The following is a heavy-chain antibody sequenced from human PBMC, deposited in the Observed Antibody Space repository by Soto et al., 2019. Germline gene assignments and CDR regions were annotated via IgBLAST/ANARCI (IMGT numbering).Heavy chain of an antibody. CDR2: ISGSGGST. D-gene: IGHD2-2*01. Sequence: GGSLRLSCAASGFTFSSYAMSWVRQAPGKGLEWVSAISGSGGSTYYADSVKGRFTISRDNSKNTLYLQMNSLRAEDTAVYFCGNQGYCSRTRCPDFRGQGTLVTVSS. V-gene: IGHV3-23*01. CDR1: GFTFSSYA. J-gene: IGHJ4*02. CDR3: GNQGYCSRTRCPDF.